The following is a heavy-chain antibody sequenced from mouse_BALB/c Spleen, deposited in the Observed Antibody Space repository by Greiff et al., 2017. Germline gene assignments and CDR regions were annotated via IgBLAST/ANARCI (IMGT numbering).Heavy chain of an antibody. CDR3: INWAWFAY. CDR2: INPYNDGT. D-gene: IGHD4-1*02. V-gene: IGHV1-14*01. J-gene: IGHJ3*01. Sequence: VQLKQSGPELVKPGASVKMSCKASGYTFTSYVMHWVKQKPGQGLEWIGYINPYNDGTKYNEKFKGKATLTSDKSSNTAYLQLSSLTSEDTAVYYCINWAWFAYWGQGTLVTVSA. CDR1: GYTFTSYV.